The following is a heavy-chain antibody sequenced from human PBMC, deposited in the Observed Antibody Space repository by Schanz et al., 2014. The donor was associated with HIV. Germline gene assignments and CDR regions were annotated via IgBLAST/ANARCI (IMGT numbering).Heavy chain of an antibody. CDR3: ARDVSHDSSGHYSDYYYGMDV. V-gene: IGHV3-30-3*01. CDR1: GFFLDDYA. J-gene: IGHJ6*02. D-gene: IGHD3-22*01. Sequence: VQLVESGGGLVQPGRSLRLSCATSGFFLDDYAMHWVRQAPGKGLEWVAVISYDGSNKNYADSVKGRFTISRDNSKNTLYLQMNSLRAEDTAVYYCARDVSHDSSGHYSDYYYGMDVWGQGTTVTVSS. CDR2: ISYDGSNK.